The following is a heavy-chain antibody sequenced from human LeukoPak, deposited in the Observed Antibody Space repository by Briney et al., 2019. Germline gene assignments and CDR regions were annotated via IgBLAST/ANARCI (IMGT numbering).Heavy chain of an antibody. CDR2: IIPIFGTA. CDR3: ARDTYSSSWFGYFDL. Sequence: ASVKVSCKASGGTFSSYAISWVQQAPGQGLEWMGGIIPIFGTANYAQKFQGRVTITADESTSTAYMELSSLRSEDTAVYYCARDTYSSSWFGYFDLWGRGTLVTVSS. D-gene: IGHD6-13*01. J-gene: IGHJ2*01. V-gene: IGHV1-69*13. CDR1: GGTFSSYA.